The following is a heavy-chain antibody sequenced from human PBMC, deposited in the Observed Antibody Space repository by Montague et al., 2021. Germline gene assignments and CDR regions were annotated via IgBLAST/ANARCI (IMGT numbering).Heavy chain of an antibody. J-gene: IGHJ4*02. D-gene: IGHD3-10*01. Sequence: SETLSLTCGVYGGSLSEYYWTWIRQSPGKGLEWIGEVRHIGSTNYNPSLKSRVTMSVDKPKNQFSLKLRSVTAADTAVYYCASDRGPFDYWGQGTVVTVSS. V-gene: IGHV4-34*01. CDR2: VRHIGST. CDR1: GGSLSEYY. CDR3: ASDRGPFDY.